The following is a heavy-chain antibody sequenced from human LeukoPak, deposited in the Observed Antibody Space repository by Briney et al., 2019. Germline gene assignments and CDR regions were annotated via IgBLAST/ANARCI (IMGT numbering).Heavy chain of an antibody. CDR2: ISYDGSNK. Sequence: GGSLRLSCATSGFTFRSHAMHWVRQAPGKGLEWVAVISYDGSNKYYADSVKGRFTISRDNSKNTLYLQMNSLRAEDTAVYYCARVVGATGGFDYWGQGTLVTVSS. D-gene: IGHD1-26*01. CDR1: GFTFRSHA. V-gene: IGHV3-30-3*01. CDR3: ARVVGATGGFDY. J-gene: IGHJ4*02.